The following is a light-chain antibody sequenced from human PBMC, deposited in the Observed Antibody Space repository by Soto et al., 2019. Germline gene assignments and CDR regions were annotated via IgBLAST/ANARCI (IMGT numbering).Light chain of an antibody. J-gene: IGKJ1*01. V-gene: IGKV3-15*01. CDR1: QSVSSN. CDR3: QQYNNWPPWT. Sequence: EIVITQSTSTLAVSPGERATLSCRASQSVSSNLALYQQKPGQAPRLLVYGASTRATGIPARFSGSGSGTEFTLTISSLQSEDFAVYYCQQYNNWPPWTFGQGTKVDIK. CDR2: GAS.